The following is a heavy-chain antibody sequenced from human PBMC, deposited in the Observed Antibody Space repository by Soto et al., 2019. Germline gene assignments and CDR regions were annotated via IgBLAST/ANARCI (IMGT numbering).Heavy chain of an antibody. CDR2: IYYSGST. CDR3: ASASQSDNYGMDV. Sequence: SETLSLTCTVSGGSISSYYWSWIRQPPGKGLEWIGYIYYSGSTNYNPSLKSRVTISVDTSKNQFSLKLSSVTAADTAVYYCASASQSDNYGMDVWGQGTTVTVSS. V-gene: IGHV4-59*01. D-gene: IGHD3-16*01. J-gene: IGHJ6*02. CDR1: GGSISSYY.